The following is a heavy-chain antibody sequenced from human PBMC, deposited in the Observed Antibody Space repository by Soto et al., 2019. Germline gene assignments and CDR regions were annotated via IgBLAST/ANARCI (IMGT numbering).Heavy chain of an antibody. D-gene: IGHD6-13*01. CDR2: IYYSGST. V-gene: IGHV4-39*01. Sequence: SETLSLTCTVSGGSISSSSYYWGWIRQPPGKGLEWIGSIYYSGSTYYNPSLKSRVTISVDTSKNQFSLKLSSVTAADTAVYYCARLAAAHQPYYFDYWGQGTLVTVSS. CDR3: ARLAAAHQPYYFDY. J-gene: IGHJ4*02. CDR1: GGSISSSSYY.